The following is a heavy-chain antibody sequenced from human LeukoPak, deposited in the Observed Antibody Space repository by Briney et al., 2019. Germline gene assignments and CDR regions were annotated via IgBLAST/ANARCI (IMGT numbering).Heavy chain of an antibody. V-gene: IGHV3-30*19. CDR1: GFTFSSYG. CDR2: IWYDGSNK. CDR3: ARGRVVTAIPGTFDY. D-gene: IGHD2-21*02. J-gene: IGHJ4*02. Sequence: GGSLRLSCAASGFTFSSYGMHWVRQAPGKGLEWVAVIWYDGSNKYYADSVKGRFTISRDNSKNTLYLQMNSLRAEDTAVYYCARGRVVTAIPGTFDYWGQGTLVTVSS.